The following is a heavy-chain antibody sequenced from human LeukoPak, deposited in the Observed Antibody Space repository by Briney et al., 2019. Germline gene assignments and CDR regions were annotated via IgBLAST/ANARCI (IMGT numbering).Heavy chain of an antibody. CDR3: ARCDSSRWNGIDY. Sequence: GGSLRLSCAASGLTVRSNYMGWVRQAPGKGLEWVSVIHSGGNTYYADSVKGRFTIARDNSRNTMDLQMNSLRAEDTAVYYCARCDSSRWNGIDYWGQGTLVTVSS. V-gene: IGHV3-53*01. D-gene: IGHD6-13*01. CDR2: IHSGGNT. CDR1: GLTVRSNY. J-gene: IGHJ4*02.